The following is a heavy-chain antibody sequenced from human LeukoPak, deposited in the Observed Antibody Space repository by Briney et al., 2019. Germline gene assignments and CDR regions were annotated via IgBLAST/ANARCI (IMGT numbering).Heavy chain of an antibody. V-gene: IGHV3-53*01. CDR2: LYSDGNT. Sequence: GGSLRLSCAASGFTVITNDMTWVRQAPGKGLEWVSVLYSDGNTKYADSVQGRFTISRDNSKNTLYLEMNSLSPDDTAAYYCARGVEPLTANTLAYWGQGTLVTVSS. CDR3: ARGVEPLTANTLAY. CDR1: GFTVITND. D-gene: IGHD2-21*02. J-gene: IGHJ4*02.